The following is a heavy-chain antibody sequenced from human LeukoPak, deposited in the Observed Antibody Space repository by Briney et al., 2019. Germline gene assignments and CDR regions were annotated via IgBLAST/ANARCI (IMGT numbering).Heavy chain of an antibody. CDR1: GYTFTSYG. J-gene: IGHJ5*02. CDR2: LSAYNGNA. CDR3: AREAQEYCSSTSCYVCFDP. Sequence: GASVKVSCKASGYTFTSYGISWVRPAPGQGLEWMGWLSAYNGNANYAQNLQGRVTMTTDTFTSTAYMELKRLRSDDTAVYYCAREAQEYCSSTSCYVCFDPWGQGTLVTVSS. V-gene: IGHV1-18*04. D-gene: IGHD2-2*01.